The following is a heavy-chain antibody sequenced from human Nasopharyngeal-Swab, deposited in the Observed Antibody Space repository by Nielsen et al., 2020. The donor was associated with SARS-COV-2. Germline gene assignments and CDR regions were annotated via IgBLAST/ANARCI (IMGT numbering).Heavy chain of an antibody. CDR1: GFAFIDYS. Sequence: GGSLRLSCAASGFAFIDYSMDWVRQAPGKGLEWASYITSSSSTRYYADSVKGRFTVSRDNAKNSLYLQMSSLRDEDTAVYYCVREFEATGATYLDYWGLGTLVTVSS. V-gene: IGHV3-48*02. CDR3: VREFEATGATYLDY. CDR2: ITSSSSTR. J-gene: IGHJ4*02. D-gene: IGHD1-26*01.